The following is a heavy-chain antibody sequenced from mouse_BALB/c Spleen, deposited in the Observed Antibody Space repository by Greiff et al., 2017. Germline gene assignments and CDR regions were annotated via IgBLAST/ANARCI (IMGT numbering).Heavy chain of an antibody. CDR1: GFTFSSYG. CDR3: ASDGYSYAMDY. V-gene: IGHV5-6*01. Sequence: EVQVVESGGDLVKPGGSLKLSCAASGFTFSSYGMSWVRQTPDKRLEWVATISSGGSYTYYPDSVKGRFTISRDNAKNTLYLQMSSLKSEDTAMYYCASDGYSYAMDYWGQGTSVTVSS. CDR2: ISSGGSYT. D-gene: IGHD2-3*01. J-gene: IGHJ4*01.